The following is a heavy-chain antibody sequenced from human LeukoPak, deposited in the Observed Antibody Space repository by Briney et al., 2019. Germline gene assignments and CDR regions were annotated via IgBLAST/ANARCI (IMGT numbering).Heavy chain of an antibody. CDR3: AKRVPYTSSSVYFDY. Sequence: GGSLRLSCAASGFTFSNYGMSWVRQAPGKGLEWVSSISDDGRSTYYADSVKGRFTISKDNSKNTMYLQMNNLRVEDTAIYYCAKRVPYTSSSVYFDYWGQGTLVTVSS. V-gene: IGHV3-23*01. J-gene: IGHJ4*02. CDR1: GFTFSNYG. D-gene: IGHD6-6*01. CDR2: ISDDGRST.